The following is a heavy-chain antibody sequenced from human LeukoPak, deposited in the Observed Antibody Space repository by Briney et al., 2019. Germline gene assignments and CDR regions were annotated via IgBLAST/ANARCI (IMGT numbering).Heavy chain of an antibody. CDR1: GFTFSSYE. J-gene: IGHJ6*04. Sequence: GGSLRLSCAASGFTFSSYEMNWVRQAPGKGLEWVSYISSSGSTIYYAHSVKGRFTISRDNAKNSLYLQMNSLRAEDTAVYYCAGELSGYDQLIYGMDVWGKGTTVTVSS. D-gene: IGHD5-12*01. CDR3: AGELSGYDQLIYGMDV. V-gene: IGHV3-48*03. CDR2: ISSSGSTI.